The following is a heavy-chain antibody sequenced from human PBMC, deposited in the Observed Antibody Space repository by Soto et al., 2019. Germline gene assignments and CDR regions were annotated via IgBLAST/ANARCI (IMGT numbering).Heavy chain of an antibody. V-gene: IGHV1-69*12. CDR3: ARGGDIAAAGNWYFDL. J-gene: IGHJ2*01. CDR2: IIPIFCTA. Sequence: QVQLVQSGAEVKKPGSSVKVSCKASGGTFSSYAISWVRQAPGQGLEWMGGIIPIFCTANYAQKFQGRVTITADESTSTAYMELSSLRSEDTAVYYCARGGDIAAAGNWYFDLWGRGTLVTVSS. D-gene: IGHD6-13*01. CDR1: GGTFSSYA.